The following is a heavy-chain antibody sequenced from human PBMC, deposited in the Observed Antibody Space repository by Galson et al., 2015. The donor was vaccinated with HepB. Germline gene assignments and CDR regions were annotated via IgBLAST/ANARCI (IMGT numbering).Heavy chain of an antibody. CDR2: IIPIFGTA. V-gene: IGHV1-69*13. CDR3: ARCAVLYDYIWGSYRYTGGFDY. Sequence: SVKVSCKASGGTFSSYAISWVRQAPGQGLEWMGGIIPIFGTANYAQKFQGRVTITADESTSTAYMELSSLRSEDTAVYYCARCAVLYDYIWGSYRYTGGFDYWGQGTLVTVSS. D-gene: IGHD3-16*02. J-gene: IGHJ4*02. CDR1: GGTFSSYA.